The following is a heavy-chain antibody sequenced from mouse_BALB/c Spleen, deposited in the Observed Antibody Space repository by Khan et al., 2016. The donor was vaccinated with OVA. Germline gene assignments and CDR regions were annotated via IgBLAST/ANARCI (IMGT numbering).Heavy chain of an antibody. J-gene: IGHJ3*01. D-gene: IGHD1-1*02. CDR1: GYTFISYY. Sequence: QVQLQQSGAELVKPGASVKLSCKASGYTFISYYMYWVKQRPGLGLEWIGGINPSDGGTNFNEKFKSKATLTVDTSSSTAYMQLSSLTSEDSAVYYCTRSGWAAFAYWGQGTLVTVSA. V-gene: IGHV1S81*02. CDR3: TRSGWAAFAY. CDR2: INPSDGGT.